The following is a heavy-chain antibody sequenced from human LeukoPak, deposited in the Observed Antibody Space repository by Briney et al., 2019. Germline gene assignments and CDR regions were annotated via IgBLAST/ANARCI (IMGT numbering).Heavy chain of an antibody. V-gene: IGHV3-33*01. CDR1: GFTFSSYG. D-gene: IGHD6-13*01. Sequence: HTGGSLRLSCAASGFTFSSYGMHWVRQAPGKGLEWVAVIWYDGSNKYCADSVKGRFTISRDNSKNTLYLQMNSLRAEDTAVYYCARDGIAAAFDYWGQGTLVTVSS. CDR3: ARDGIAAAFDY. J-gene: IGHJ4*02. CDR2: IWYDGSNK.